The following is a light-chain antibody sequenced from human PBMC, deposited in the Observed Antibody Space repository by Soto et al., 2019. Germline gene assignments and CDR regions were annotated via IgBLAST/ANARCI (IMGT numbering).Light chain of an antibody. J-gene: IGKJ2*01. CDR3: QQYGTSPPSYT. CDR1: QSFSGNY. V-gene: IGKV3-20*01. Sequence: EIVLTQSPGTLSLSPGERATLSCRASQSFSGNYLAWYQQKPGQAPRRLIDAVSSRATGIPDRFSGSGSGTDFTLSISSLEPEDFAVYYCQQYGTSPPSYTFGQGTKLEIK. CDR2: AVS.